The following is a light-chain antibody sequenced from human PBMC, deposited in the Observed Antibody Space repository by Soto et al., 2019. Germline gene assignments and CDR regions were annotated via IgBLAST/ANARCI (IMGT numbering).Light chain of an antibody. CDR2: AAS. Sequence: DIQMTQSPSSVSASVGDTITITCRASQGINIFLAWFQQKPGKAPNLLISAASTLQSGVPSRFSGSGSETEFTLTITSLQPDDFATYYCQQYHRSSITFGQGTRLEIK. J-gene: IGKJ5*01. CDR3: QQYHRSSIT. V-gene: IGKV1-16*01. CDR1: QGINIF.